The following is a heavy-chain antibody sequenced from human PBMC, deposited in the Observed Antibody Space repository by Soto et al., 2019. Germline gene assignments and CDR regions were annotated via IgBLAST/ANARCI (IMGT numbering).Heavy chain of an antibody. J-gene: IGHJ4*02. CDR2: INPNNGGT. Sequence: ASVKVSCKASGYTFTGYYMHWVRQAPGQGLEWMGWINPNNGGTNYAQKFQGRVTMTRDTSISTAYMELSRLRSDDTAVYYCARDLDSSSWYDYWGQGTLVTVSS. D-gene: IGHD6-13*01. CDR3: ARDLDSSSWYDY. CDR1: GYTFTGYY. V-gene: IGHV1-2*02.